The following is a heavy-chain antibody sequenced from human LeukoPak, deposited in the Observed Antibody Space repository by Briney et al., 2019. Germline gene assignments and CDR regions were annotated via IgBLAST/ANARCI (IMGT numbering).Heavy chain of an antibody. CDR3: ARGGASSLPETY. V-gene: IGHV4-39*07. CDR2: IDSGGNT. J-gene: IGHJ4*02. Sequence: SETLSLTCTVSGGSISTSGYYWGWIRQPPGKGLEYFASIDSGGNTYYNPSLQSRVTISADTSKNQFSLKLTSVTAADTAVYYCARGGASSLPETYWGQGTLVTVSS. CDR1: GGSISTSGYY. D-gene: IGHD2-2*01.